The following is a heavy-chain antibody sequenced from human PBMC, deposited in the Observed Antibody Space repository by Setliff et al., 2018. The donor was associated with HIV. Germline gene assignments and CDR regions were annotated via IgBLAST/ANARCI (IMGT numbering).Heavy chain of an antibody. CDR1: GGSMSRYF. V-gene: IGHV4-4*07. D-gene: IGHD2-15*01. CDR2: LYVSGDT. J-gene: IGHJ6*03. CDR3: ALTGHRLLRGYMDV. Sequence: PSETLSLTCAVSGGSMSRYFWSWVRQPAGKGLEWTGRLYVSGDTNYNPSLKSRVTMSLDTSKKHFSLNLKSVTAADTAVYYCALTGHRLLRGYMDVWGKGTTVTVSS.